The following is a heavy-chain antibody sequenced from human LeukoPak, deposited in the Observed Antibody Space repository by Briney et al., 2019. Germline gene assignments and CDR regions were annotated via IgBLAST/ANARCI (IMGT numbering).Heavy chain of an antibody. CDR1: GFTFSNYA. J-gene: IGHJ4*02. CDR2: ISSGGTYE. CDR3: AKDAHYYGSGSYYY. Sequence: TGKSLRLSCAASGFTFSNYAMHWVRQAPGKGLEWVSLISSGGTYEYYADSVKGRFTISRDNSKNTLYLQMNSLRAEDTAVYYCAKDAHYYGSGSYYYWGQGTLVTVSS. D-gene: IGHD3-10*01. V-gene: IGHV3-30*07.